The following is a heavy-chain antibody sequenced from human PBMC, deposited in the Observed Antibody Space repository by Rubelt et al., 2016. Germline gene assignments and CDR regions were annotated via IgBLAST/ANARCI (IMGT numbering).Heavy chain of an antibody. CDR1: GGSISSGGYY. J-gene: IGHJ6*02. V-gene: IGHV4-31*03. D-gene: IGHD1-26*01. CDR3: ARGRMGFHYYYYGMDV. CDR2: IYYSGST. Sequence: TLSLTCTVSGGSISSGGYYWSWIRQHPGKGLEWIGYIYYSGSTYYNPSLKSRVTISVDTSKNQFSLKLSSVTAADTAVYYCARGRMGFHYYYYGMDVWGQGTTATVSS.